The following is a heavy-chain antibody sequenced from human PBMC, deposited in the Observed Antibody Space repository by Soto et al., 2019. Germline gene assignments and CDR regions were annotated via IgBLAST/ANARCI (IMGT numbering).Heavy chain of an antibody. CDR1: GYTFTSYG. CDR2: ISAYSGNT. CDR3: ARGSARQYYYYYYGMDV. Sequence: ASVKVSCKASGYTFTSYGISWVRQAPGQGLEWMGWISAYSGNTNYAQKLQGRVTMTTDTSTSTAYMELRSLRSDDTAVYYCARGSARQYYYYYYGMDVWGQGTTVTVSS. D-gene: IGHD6-6*01. V-gene: IGHV1-18*04. J-gene: IGHJ6*02.